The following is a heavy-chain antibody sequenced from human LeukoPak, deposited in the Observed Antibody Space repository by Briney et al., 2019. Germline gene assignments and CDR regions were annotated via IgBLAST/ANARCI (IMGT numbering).Heavy chain of an antibody. Sequence: PGGSLRLSCAASGFTFSSYSMNWVRQTPGKGLEWVSVIYSGGSTYYADSVKGRFTISRDNSKNTLYLQMNSLRAEDTAVYYCARADSSGWPYYFDYWGQGTLVTVSS. CDR2: IYSGGST. CDR1: GFTFSSYS. D-gene: IGHD6-19*01. V-gene: IGHV3-53*01. CDR3: ARADSSGWPYYFDY. J-gene: IGHJ4*02.